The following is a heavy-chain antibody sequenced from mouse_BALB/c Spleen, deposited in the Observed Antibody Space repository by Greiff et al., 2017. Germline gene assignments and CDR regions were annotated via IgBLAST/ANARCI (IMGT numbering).Heavy chain of an antibody. V-gene: IGHV1-31*01. Sequence: VQLQQSGPELVKPGASVKISCKASGYSFTGYYMHWVKQSHVKSLEWIGRINPYNGATSYNQNFKDKASLTVDKSSSTAYMELHSLTSEDSAVYYCARRENYGNSFAYWGQGTLVTVSA. CDR2: INPYNGAT. J-gene: IGHJ3*01. D-gene: IGHD2-1*01. CDR1: GYSFTGYY. CDR3: ARRENYGNSFAY.